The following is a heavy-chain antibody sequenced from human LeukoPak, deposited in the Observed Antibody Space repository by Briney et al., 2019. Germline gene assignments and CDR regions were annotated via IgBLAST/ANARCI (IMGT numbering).Heavy chain of an antibody. Sequence: SETLSLTCSVSPVSIRRYFWIWIRQSPGKGLEYIGRFSYSGNTDYNPSLKGRVSISADTSKNQFFLRLISVTAADTAIYYCARDGEGDEGWDYWGQGTLVTVSS. V-gene: IGHV4-59*01. D-gene: IGHD3-10*01. J-gene: IGHJ4*02. CDR3: ARDGEGDEGWDY. CDR1: PVSIRRYF. CDR2: FSYSGNT.